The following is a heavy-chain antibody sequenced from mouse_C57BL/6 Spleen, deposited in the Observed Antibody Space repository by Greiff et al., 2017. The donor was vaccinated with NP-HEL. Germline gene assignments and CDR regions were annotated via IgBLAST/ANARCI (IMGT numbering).Heavy chain of an antibody. Sequence: EVMLVESGGDLVKPGGSLKLSCAASGFTFSSYGMSWVRQTPDKRLEWVATISSGGSYTYYPDSVKGRFTISRDNAKNTLYLQMSSLKSEDTAMYYCARPYDGYYVDYAMDYWGQGTSVTVSS. CDR3: ARPYDGYYVDYAMDY. CDR2: ISSGGSYT. CDR1: GFTFSSYG. J-gene: IGHJ4*01. V-gene: IGHV5-6*02. D-gene: IGHD2-3*01.